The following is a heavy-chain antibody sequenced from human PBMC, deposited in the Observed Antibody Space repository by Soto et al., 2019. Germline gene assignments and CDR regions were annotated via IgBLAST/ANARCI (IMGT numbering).Heavy chain of an antibody. D-gene: IGHD6-25*01. V-gene: IGHV3-74*01. J-gene: IGHJ4*02. CDR2: INSDRSNT. Sequence: PGGSLRLSCAASGFTFSNNWMHWVRQAPGKGLVWVSRINSDRSNTGYADSVKGRFTISRDNAKNTLYLQMNSLRADETAVYYCASRDSGCVYCWGRGTLVTVSS. CDR1: GFTFSNNW. CDR3: ASRDSGCVYC.